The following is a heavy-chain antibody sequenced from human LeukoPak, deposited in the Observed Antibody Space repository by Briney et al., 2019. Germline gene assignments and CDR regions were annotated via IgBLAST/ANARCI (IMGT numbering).Heavy chain of an antibody. V-gene: IGHV4-39*01. CDR2: IYCGGGTYYNPST. CDR3: ARRKYDSGTSCLDY. CDR1: GGSISSTGYY. D-gene: IGHD3-10*01. Sequence: SSETLSLTCTVSGGSISSTGYYWGWIRQPPGKGLEWIGTIYCGGGTYYNPSTYYNPSLMSRLTISVDTSKKQFSLKMSSVTAADTAVYYCARRKYDSGTSCLDYWGQGTLVTVSS. J-gene: IGHJ4*02.